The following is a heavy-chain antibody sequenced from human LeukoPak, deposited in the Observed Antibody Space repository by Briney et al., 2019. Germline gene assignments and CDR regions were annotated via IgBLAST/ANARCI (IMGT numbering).Heavy chain of an antibody. V-gene: IGHV3-20*04. J-gene: IGHJ3*02. CDR3: GRGRMYAFNI. CDR2: INWNGGST. D-gene: IGHD3-10*01. Sequence: PGGSLRLSCAASGFTFDDYGMSWVRRAPGKGLEWVSGINWNGGSTGYADSVKGRFAISRDNAKNSLYLQMNSLSAEDTALYYCGRGRMYAFNIGGKETMVTVSS. CDR1: GFTFDDYG.